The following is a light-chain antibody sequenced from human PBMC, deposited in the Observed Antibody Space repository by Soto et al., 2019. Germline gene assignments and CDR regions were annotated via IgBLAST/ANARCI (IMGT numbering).Light chain of an antibody. CDR2: DAS. CDR1: QSVSSY. Sequence: EIVLTQSPATLSLSPGERATLSCRASQSVSSYLAWYQQKPGQAPRLLIYDASNRATGITARFSGSGSGTDFTLAIRSLGPEDFAVYYCQQRSNWPSFTFGPGTKVDIK. J-gene: IGKJ3*01. V-gene: IGKV3-11*01. CDR3: QQRSNWPSFT.